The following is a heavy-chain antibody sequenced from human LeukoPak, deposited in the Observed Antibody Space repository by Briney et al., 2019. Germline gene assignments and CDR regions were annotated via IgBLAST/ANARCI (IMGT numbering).Heavy chain of an antibody. J-gene: IGHJ4*02. CDR3: AKGDTTWELPHDY. D-gene: IGHD1-26*01. Sequence: GGSLRLSCAASGFTFSSSAMSWVRQAPGKGLEWVSNISGSGSGGSTYYADSVKGRFTISRDNSKNTLYLQMNSLRAEDTAVYYCAKGDTTWELPHDYWGQGTLVTVSS. CDR2: ISGSGSGGST. V-gene: IGHV3-23*01. CDR1: GFTFSSSA.